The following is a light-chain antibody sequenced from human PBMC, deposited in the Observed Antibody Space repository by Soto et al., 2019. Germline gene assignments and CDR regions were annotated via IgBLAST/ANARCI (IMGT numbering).Light chain of an antibody. CDR2: GAS. V-gene: IGKV3-15*01. CDR3: HQYNNWPYT. J-gene: IGKJ2*01. Sequence: EIVMTQSPATLSVSPGERTTLACRASQSVSSNLAWYQQKLGQAPRLLIYGASTRATGFPARFSGSGSGTEFTLTISSLQSEDFAVYYCHQYNNWPYTFGQGTKLEIK. CDR1: QSVSSN.